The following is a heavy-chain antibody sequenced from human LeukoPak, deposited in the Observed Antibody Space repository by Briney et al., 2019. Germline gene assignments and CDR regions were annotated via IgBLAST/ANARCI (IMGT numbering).Heavy chain of an antibody. D-gene: IGHD3-16*01. CDR2: INGGGGGT. V-gene: IGHV3-23*01. CDR3: ARGGGLDV. J-gene: IGHJ6*02. Sequence: PGGSLRLSCAASGFIFSSYAMSWVRQAPGKGLEWVSGINGGGGGTYYADSVKGRFTVSRDNSKNTLYLQMSNLRAEDTAVYSCARGGGLDVWGQGATVTVSS. CDR1: GFIFSSYA.